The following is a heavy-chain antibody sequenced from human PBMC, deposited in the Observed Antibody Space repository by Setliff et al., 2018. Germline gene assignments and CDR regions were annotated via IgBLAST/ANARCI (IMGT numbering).Heavy chain of an antibody. CDR1: GESLIDYS. J-gene: IGHJ5*02. D-gene: IGHD3-3*01. V-gene: IGHV4-34*01. CDR2: YSHSGGS. Sequence: SETLSLTCTVFGESLIDYSWHWIRQPPGKGLEWIGEYSHSGGSKYHPSLEGRFTISRDNTKNSLSLQMNGLRAEDTSVYYCARDVFDFRTGQGGPWGQGTRVTVS. CDR3: ARDVFDFRTGQGGP.